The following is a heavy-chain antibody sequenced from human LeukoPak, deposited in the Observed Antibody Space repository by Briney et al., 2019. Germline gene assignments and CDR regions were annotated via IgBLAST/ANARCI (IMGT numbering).Heavy chain of an antibody. Sequence: ALILSWAASGFTFSSYAMHWVRQAPGEGLEWVAVISYDGSNKYYADSVKGRFTISRDNSKNTLYLQMNSLRAEDTAVYYCARDQVYWGQGTLVTVYS. CDR2: ISYDGSNK. CDR3: ARDQVY. V-gene: IGHV3-30-3*01. CDR1: GFTFSSYA. J-gene: IGHJ4*02.